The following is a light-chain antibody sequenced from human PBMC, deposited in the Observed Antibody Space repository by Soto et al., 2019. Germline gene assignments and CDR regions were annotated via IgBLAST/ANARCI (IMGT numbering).Light chain of an antibody. Sequence: EILLTQSPGTLSLSPGERATLSCRASRSLSSSYLAWYQQKPGQAPRLLIYGASSRATGIPDRFSGSGSGTDFTLTISRLEPEDFAVYLCQQFASSPYTFGQGTKLEIK. CDR3: QQFASSPYT. V-gene: IGKV3-20*01. J-gene: IGKJ2*01. CDR2: GAS. CDR1: RSLSSSY.